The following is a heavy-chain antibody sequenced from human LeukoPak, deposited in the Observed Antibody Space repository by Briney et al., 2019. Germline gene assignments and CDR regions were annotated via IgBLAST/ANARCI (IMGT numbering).Heavy chain of an antibody. V-gene: IGHV4-34*01. Sequence: SETLSLTCAVYGGSFSGYYWSWIRQPPGKGLEWIGEINHSGSTNYNPSLKSRVTISVDTSKNQFSLKLSSVTAADTAVYCCARGFSYGPVHWGQGTLVTVSS. CDR2: INHSGST. CDR3: ARGFSYGPVH. CDR1: GGSFSGYY. J-gene: IGHJ4*02. D-gene: IGHD5-18*01.